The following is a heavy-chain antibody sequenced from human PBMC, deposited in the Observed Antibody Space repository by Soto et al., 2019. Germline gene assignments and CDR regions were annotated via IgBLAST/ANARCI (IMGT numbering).Heavy chain of an antibody. Sequence: SETLSLTCTVSGGSISSYYWSWIRQPPGKGLEWIGYIYYSGSTNYNPSLKSRVTISVDTSKNQFSLKLSSVTAADTAVYYCARKGGSSTSFYYYYMDVWGKGTTVTVSS. CDR1: GGSISSYY. CDR3: ARKGGSSTSFYYYYMDV. J-gene: IGHJ6*03. CDR2: IYYSGST. D-gene: IGHD2-2*01. V-gene: IGHV4-59*08.